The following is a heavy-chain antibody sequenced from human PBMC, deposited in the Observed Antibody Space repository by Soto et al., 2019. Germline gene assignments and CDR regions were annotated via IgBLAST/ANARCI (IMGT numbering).Heavy chain of an antibody. CDR1: GFTFSSYS. CDR2: ISSSSSYI. V-gene: IGHV3-21*01. J-gene: IGHJ6*02. D-gene: IGHD2-15*01. Sequence: LRVSCAASGFTFSSYSMNWVRQAPGKGLEWVSSISSSSSYIYYADSVKGRFTISRDNAKNSLYLQMNSLRAEDTAVYYCARLGGYCSGGSCPYGMDVWGQGTTVTVSS. CDR3: ARLGGYCSGGSCPYGMDV.